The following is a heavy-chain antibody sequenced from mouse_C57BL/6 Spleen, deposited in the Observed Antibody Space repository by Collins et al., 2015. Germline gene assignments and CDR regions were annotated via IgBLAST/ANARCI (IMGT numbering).Heavy chain of an antibody. CDR3: TTGYK. D-gene: IGHD2-2*01. J-gene: IGHJ2*01. CDR2: IDPENGDT. Sequence: SCTASGFNIKDYYMHWVKQRPEKGLDWIGWIDPENGDTEFASKFQGKATITIDTSSNTAYLQLSSLTSEDTAVYYCTTGYKWGQGTTLTVSS. CDR1: GFNIKDYY. V-gene: IGHV14-4*01.